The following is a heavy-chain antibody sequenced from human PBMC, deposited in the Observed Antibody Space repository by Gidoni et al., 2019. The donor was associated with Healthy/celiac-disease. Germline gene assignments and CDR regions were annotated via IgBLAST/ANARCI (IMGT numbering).Heavy chain of an antibody. D-gene: IGHD4-17*01. Sequence: EVQLVQSGAAVKQPGASLKISCKGYGYSFTSYWIGWVRQMPGKGLEWMGIIYPGDSDTRYSPSCQGQVTISADKSISTAYLQWSSLKASDTAMYYCARTRGDYGGRIDYWGQGTLVTVSS. J-gene: IGHJ4*02. CDR1: GYSFTSYW. V-gene: IGHV5-51*01. CDR2: IYPGDSDT. CDR3: ARTRGDYGGRIDY.